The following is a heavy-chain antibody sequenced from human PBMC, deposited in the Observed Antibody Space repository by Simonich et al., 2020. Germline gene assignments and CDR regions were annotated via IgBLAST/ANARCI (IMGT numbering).Heavy chain of an antibody. CDR3: ARPLPGIAVAGTPRDFDY. CDR1: GFTFSSYA. V-gene: IGHV3-33*01. Sequence: QVQLVESGGGVVQPGRSLRLSCAASGFTFSSYAMHWVRQAPGKGLEWVEVIWDDERNKDYHDAGKGRFTISKDNCKNTLNRQMNSLRDEDTDVYYCARPLPGIAVAGTPRDFDYWGQGTLVTVSS. CDR2: IWDDERNK. D-gene: IGHD6-19*01. J-gene: IGHJ4*02.